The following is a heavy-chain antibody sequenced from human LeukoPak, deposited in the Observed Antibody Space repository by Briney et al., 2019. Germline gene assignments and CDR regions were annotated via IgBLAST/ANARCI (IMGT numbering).Heavy chain of an antibody. CDR3: AKDYSFDY. J-gene: IGHJ4*02. CDR1: GFTFSSYA. Sequence: PGGSLRLSCAASGFTFSSYAMSWVRQAPGKGLEWVSSISGSGGSTYHADSVKGRFTISRDNSMNTLYLQMNSLRAEDTAAYYCAKDYSFDYWGQGTLVTVSS. CDR2: ISGSGGST. V-gene: IGHV3-23*01.